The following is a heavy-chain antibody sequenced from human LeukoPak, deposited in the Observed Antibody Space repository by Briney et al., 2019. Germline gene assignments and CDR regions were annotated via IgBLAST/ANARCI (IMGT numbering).Heavy chain of an antibody. CDR2: INPDSGGT. CDR1: GYTFTDYY. V-gene: IGHV1-2*02. CDR3: ARTFYDTLDSDAFDF. D-gene: IGHD2/OR15-2a*01. Sequence: ASVKVSCKASGYTFTDYYMHWVRQAPGQGLEWMGWINPDSGGTNNAQKFQGRVTMTRDTSISTAYMELSRLRSDDTAVYYCARTFYDTLDSDAFDFWGQGTMVIVSS. J-gene: IGHJ3*01.